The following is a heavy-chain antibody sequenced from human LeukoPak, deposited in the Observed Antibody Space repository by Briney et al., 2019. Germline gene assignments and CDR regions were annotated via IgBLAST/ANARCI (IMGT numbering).Heavy chain of an antibody. Sequence: PSETLSLTCTVSGGSISSSSYYWGWIRQPQGKGLEWIGSIYYSGSTYYNPSLKSRVTISVDTSKNQFSLELSSVTAADTAVYYCARRVGYCSSTSCYILSDYWGQGTLVTVSS. CDR2: IYYSGST. CDR1: GGSISSSSYY. D-gene: IGHD2-2*02. V-gene: IGHV4-39*01. CDR3: ARRVGYCSSTSCYILSDY. J-gene: IGHJ4*02.